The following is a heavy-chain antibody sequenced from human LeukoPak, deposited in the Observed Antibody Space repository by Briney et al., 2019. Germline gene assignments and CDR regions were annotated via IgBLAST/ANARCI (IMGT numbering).Heavy chain of an antibody. CDR3: ARDPTYYYDNSGYPFDY. Sequence: ASVKVSCKASGYTFTGYYMHWVRQAPGQGLEWMGWINPNSGGTNYAQKFQGRVTMTRDTSISTAYMELSRLRSDDTAVYYCARDPTYYYDNSGYPFDYWGQGTLVTVSS. CDR1: GYTFTGYY. D-gene: IGHD3-22*01. CDR2: INPNSGGT. V-gene: IGHV1-2*02. J-gene: IGHJ4*02.